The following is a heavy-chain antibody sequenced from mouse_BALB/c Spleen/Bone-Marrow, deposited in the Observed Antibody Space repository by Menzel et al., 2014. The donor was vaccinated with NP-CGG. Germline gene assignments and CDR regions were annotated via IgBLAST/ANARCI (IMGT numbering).Heavy chain of an antibody. Sequence: VQLQQSGPQLVRPGASVKISCKASGYSFTSSWMHWVKQRPGQGLEWIGMIDPSDSETRLNQKFKDKATLTVDKSSSTAYMQLSSPTSEDSALYYCAYGSRAYWGQGTLVTVSA. V-gene: IGHV1-74*01. CDR2: IDPSDSET. D-gene: IGHD1-1*01. CDR3: AYGSRAY. CDR1: GYSFTSSW. J-gene: IGHJ3*01.